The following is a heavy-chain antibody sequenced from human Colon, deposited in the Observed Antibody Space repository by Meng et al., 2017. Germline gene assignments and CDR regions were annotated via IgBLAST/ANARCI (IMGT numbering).Heavy chain of an antibody. J-gene: IGHJ4*02. Sequence: QVGLRESGPGLVEPSGTLSLTCAVSGGSISSSNYWSWVRQPPGKGLEWIGQIYLSGSPSYNPSLESRVTISVDKSKNQLSLRLTSVTAADTAIYYCARHGGWHFDYWGQGTLVTVSS. CDR1: GGSISSSNY. V-gene: IGHV4-4*02. CDR3: ARHGGWHFDY. CDR2: IYLSGSP. D-gene: IGHD6-19*01.